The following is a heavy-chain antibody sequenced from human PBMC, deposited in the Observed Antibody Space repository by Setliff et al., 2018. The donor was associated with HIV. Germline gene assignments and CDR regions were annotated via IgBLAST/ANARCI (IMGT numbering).Heavy chain of an antibody. Sequence: SETLSLTCTVSGGSISSGTYFWSWIRQPAGKGLEWIGHIHTSGNANYNPSLNSRVTISVDTSKSHFSLKLSSVTAADTAVYYCARDHNSGTLHAFDLWGQGTKVTVSS. CDR2: IHTSGNA. V-gene: IGHV4-61*09. J-gene: IGHJ3*01. D-gene: IGHD1-26*01. CDR1: GGSISSGTYF. CDR3: ARDHNSGTLHAFDL.